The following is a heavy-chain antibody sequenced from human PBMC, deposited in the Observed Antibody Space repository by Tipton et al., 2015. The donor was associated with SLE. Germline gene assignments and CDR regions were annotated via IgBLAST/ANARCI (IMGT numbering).Heavy chain of an antibody. Sequence: TLSLTCVVSGYSITSDNYWDWIRQPPGKGLEWIGSIYHSGSTYYNPSLKSRVTISVDTSKNQFSLKLSSVTAADTAVYYCARAYSSGWYVYYYYYMDVWGKGTTVTVSS. D-gene: IGHD6-19*01. CDR1: GYSITSDNY. J-gene: IGHJ6*03. CDR3: ARAYSSGWYVYYYYYMDV. CDR2: IYHSGST. V-gene: IGHV4-38-2*01.